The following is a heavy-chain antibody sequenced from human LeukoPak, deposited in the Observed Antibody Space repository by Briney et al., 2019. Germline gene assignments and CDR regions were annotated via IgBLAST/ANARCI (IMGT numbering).Heavy chain of an antibody. D-gene: IGHD6-13*01. CDR1: GGSISSNY. V-gene: IGHV4-4*07. CDR2: INNTGST. Sequence: SETLSLTCTVSGGSISSNYWNWIRQPAGKGLEWIGRINNTGSTNYNPSLESRVTMSVGTSKNQFSLKMSSVTAADTAVYYCVRAKISAAGVWLFDPWGQGTLITVSS. J-gene: IGHJ5*02. CDR3: VRAKISAAGVWLFDP.